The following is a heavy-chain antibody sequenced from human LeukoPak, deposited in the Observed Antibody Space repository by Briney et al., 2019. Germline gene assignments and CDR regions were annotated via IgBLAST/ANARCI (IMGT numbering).Heavy chain of an antibody. Sequence: GGSLRLSCAASGFTFTTYAMTWVRQAPGKGREWVSGISGYSESTYYADSVKGRFTISRDNSKNTLFLQMNSLRVEDTAVYYCAKVRSSAYYPNDMDVWGKGTKVTV. V-gene: IGHV3-23*01. CDR1: GFTFTTYA. CDR3: AKVRSSAYYPNDMDV. CDR2: ISGYSEST. D-gene: IGHD3-22*01. J-gene: IGHJ6*03.